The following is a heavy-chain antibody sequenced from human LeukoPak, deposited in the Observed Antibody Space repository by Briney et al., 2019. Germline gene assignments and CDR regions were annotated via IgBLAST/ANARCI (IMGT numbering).Heavy chain of an antibody. V-gene: IGHV3-30*18. D-gene: IGHD2-8*01. CDR3: AKGEDIVLMVYAGHDAFDI. J-gene: IGHJ3*02. CDR2: ISYDGSNK. CDR1: GFTFSSYG. Sequence: PGGSLRLSCAASGFTFSSYGMHWVRQAPGKGLEWVAVISYDGSNKYYADSVKGRFTISRDNSKNTLYLQMNSLRAEDTAVYYCAKGEDIVLMVYAGHDAFDIWGQGTMVTVSS.